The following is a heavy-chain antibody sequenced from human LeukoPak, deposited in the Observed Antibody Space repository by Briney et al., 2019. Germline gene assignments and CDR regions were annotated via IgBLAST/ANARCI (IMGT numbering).Heavy chain of an antibody. CDR3: AKDADDYYGSGSCFDY. V-gene: IGHV3-30*18. D-gene: IGHD3-10*01. CDR2: IFYDGTIQ. CDR1: GFTFTHYA. J-gene: IGHJ4*02. Sequence: GGSLRLSCAASGFTFTHYAMHWVRQTPGKGLEWVAVIFYDGTIQYYSDSVRGRLIVSRDNPKNTLYLQMNSLRAEDTAVYYCAKDADDYYGSGSCFDYWGQGTLVTVSS.